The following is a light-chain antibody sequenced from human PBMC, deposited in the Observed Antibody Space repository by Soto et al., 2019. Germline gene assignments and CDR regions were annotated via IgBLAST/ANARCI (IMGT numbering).Light chain of an antibody. CDR2: AAS. Sequence: DIQMTQSPSSLSASVGDRVIITCRASQTISSHLNWYQQKPGKAPNLLVYAASSLQSGVPSRFTGSGSGTDFTLTISSLQPEDVATYYCQKHNSAPWTFGQGTKVDNK. J-gene: IGKJ1*01. CDR3: QKHNSAPWT. CDR1: QTISSH. V-gene: IGKV1-39*01.